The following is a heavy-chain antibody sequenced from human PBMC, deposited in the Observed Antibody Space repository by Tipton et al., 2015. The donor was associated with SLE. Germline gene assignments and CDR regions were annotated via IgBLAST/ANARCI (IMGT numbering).Heavy chain of an antibody. J-gene: IGHJ4*02. CDR2: LYGRGSPT. V-gene: IGHV4-39*07. D-gene: IGHD4-17*01. Sequence: TLSLPCTVSGGSIRRSSYYWGWVRQPPGKGLEWIGRLYGRGSPTHYHPSLEGRVTVSVDTSQNQVSLKLTSVTAADTAVYYCARIRPGHGDPFDFWGQGTLVTVSS. CDR3: ARIRPGHGDPFDF. CDR1: GGSIRRSSYY.